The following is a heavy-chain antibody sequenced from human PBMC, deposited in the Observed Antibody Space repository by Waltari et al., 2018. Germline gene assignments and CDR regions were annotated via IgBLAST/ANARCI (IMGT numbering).Heavy chain of an antibody. CDR2: INDGGNG. J-gene: IGHJ6*02. V-gene: IGHV4-34*08. D-gene: IGHD3-10*01. Sequence: QAQLQQWGAGLLNPSETLSLTCAVYGGTFSGYYWNWIRQPPGKGLEGIGEINDGGNGNYTPSPKSRVPLSGESSGSQFSLELRSVTAADTAMYYWAKRRYYGSGPGGDYGLDVWGRGTTVTVS. CDR3: AKRRYYGSGPGGDYGLDV. CDR1: GGTFSGYY.